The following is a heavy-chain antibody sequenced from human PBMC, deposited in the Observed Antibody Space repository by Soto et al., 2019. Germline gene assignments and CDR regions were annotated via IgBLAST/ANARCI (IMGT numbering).Heavy chain of an antibody. Sequence: QAQLVQPGAEVKIPGSSVRISCKASGGTFHSYAISWVRQAPGQRLEWVGGVVPVFAIADYAQKFQGRATISADESTCTVYLHLSSLTSEDTATYYCAIDKRSLSASTGSYYYGMDVWGQGTTVNVSS. V-gene: IGHV1-69*12. D-gene: IGHD2-8*02. J-gene: IGHJ6*02. CDR1: GGTFHSYA. CDR3: AIDKRSLSASTGSYYYGMDV. CDR2: VVPVFAIA.